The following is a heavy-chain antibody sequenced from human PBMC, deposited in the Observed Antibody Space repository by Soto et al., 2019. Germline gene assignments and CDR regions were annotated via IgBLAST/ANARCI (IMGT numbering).Heavy chain of an antibody. V-gene: IGHV3-7*05. Sequence: EVQLVESGGGLVQPGGSLRLSCAAAGFTFSNYWMSWVRQAPGKVLEWVANIKHDGSEKYYVDSVKGRFTISRDNDENSLYRQMNSLRVADTAVDYCATPSNGWEYFDCWGQGTLVTVSS. J-gene: IGHJ4*02. CDR3: ATPSNGWEYFDC. CDR1: GFTFSNYW. CDR2: IKHDGSEK. D-gene: IGHD6-19*01.